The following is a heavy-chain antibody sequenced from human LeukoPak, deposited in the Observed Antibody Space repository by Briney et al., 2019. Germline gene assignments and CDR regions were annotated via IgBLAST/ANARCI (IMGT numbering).Heavy chain of an antibody. V-gene: IGHV1-69*13. Sequence: SVKVSCKASGGTFSSYAISWVRQAPGQGLEWIGGIIPIFGTANYAQKFQGKVTITADESTSTAYMELSSLRSEDTAVYYCASRGVYCSSTSCQGPYYYYGMDVWGKGTTVTVSS. CDR2: IIPIFGTA. CDR3: ASRGVYCSSTSCQGPYYYYGMDV. CDR1: GGTFSSYA. J-gene: IGHJ6*04. D-gene: IGHD2-2*01.